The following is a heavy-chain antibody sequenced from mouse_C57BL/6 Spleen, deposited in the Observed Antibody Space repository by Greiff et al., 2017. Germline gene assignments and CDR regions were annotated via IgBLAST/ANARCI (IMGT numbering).Heavy chain of an antibody. V-gene: IGHV2-3*01. CDR1: GFSLTSYG. D-gene: IGHD1-1*01. CDR3: ANYYGSSRRGYSDV. J-gene: IGHJ1*03. CDR2: IWGDGST. Sequence: VKLVESGPGLVAPSQSLSITCTVSGFSLTSYGVSWVRQPPGKGLEWLGVIWGDGSTNYHSALLSRLSISKDNSKSQVFLKLNSLQTDDTATYYCANYYGSSRRGYSDVWGTGTTVTVSS.